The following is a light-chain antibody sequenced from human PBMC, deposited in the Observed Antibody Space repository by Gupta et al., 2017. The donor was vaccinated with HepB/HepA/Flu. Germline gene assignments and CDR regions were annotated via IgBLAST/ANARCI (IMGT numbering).Light chain of an antibody. CDR3: SSYTSSSTWV. V-gene: IGLV2-14*03. Sequence: QSALTQPTSVSGSPGQSITISCTGTSSDVGGYNYVSWYQQHPGKALKLMIYDVSNRPSGVSNRFSGSKSGNTASLTISGLQAEDEADYYCSSYTSSSTWVFGGGTKLTVL. CDR2: DVS. J-gene: IGLJ3*02. CDR1: SSDVGGYNY.